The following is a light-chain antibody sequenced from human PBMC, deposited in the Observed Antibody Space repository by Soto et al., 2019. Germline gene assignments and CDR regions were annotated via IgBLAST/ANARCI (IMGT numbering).Light chain of an antibody. J-gene: IGLJ1*01. CDR1: SSDVGAYNC. V-gene: IGLV2-14*01. CDR2: TIN. CDR3: ISYTSLRIYV. Sequence: QSVLTQPASVSGSPGQSITISCTGTSSDVGAYNCVSWYQQHPARATKLMIYTINSPPSGVANRFSGSKSAYTASLIISGLHDEDDADYYCISYTSLRIYVFGTGTKVTVL.